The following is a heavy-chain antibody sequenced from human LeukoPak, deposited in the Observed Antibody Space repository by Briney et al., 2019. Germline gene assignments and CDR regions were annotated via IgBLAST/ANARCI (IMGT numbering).Heavy chain of an antibody. CDR3: ASGPYDFWSGYSTQYYFDY. CDR2: INHSGST. CDR1: GGSFSGYY. Sequence: SETLSLTCAVYGGSFSGYYWSWIRQPPGKGLEWIGEINHSGSTNYNPSLKSRVTISVDTSKNQFSLKLSSVTAADTAVYYCASGPYDFWSGYSTQYYFDYWGQGTLVTVSS. J-gene: IGHJ4*02. D-gene: IGHD3-3*01. V-gene: IGHV4-34*01.